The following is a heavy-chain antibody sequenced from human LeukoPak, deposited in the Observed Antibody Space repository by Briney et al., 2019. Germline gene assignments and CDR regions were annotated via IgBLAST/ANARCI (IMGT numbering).Heavy chain of an antibody. CDR3: TTGMANDYAGNDY. J-gene: IGHJ4*02. CDR1: GNLLSELS. Sequence: EASVRVSCKVSGNLLSELSIHWVRQTAGKGLEWMAGFAREVDDTIYSENFQGRVTMTEDTSTDTAYMELSSLTFDDTAVYYCTTGMANDYAGNDYWGQGTLVTVSS. CDR2: FAREVDDT. D-gene: IGHD4-23*01. V-gene: IGHV1-24*01.